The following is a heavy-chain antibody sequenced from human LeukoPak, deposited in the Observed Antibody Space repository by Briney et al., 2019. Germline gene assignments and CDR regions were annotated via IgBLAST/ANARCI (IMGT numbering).Heavy chain of an antibody. J-gene: IGHJ5*02. CDR3: ARHPLSGITGTRSWFDP. V-gene: IGHV4-39*01. D-gene: IGHD1/OR15-1a*01. CDR2: IYYSGST. CDR1: GGSISSSSYY. Sequence: PSETLSLTCTVSGGSISSSSYYWGWIRQPPGKGLEWIGSIYYSGSTYYNPSLKSRVTISVDTSKNQFSLKLSSVTAADTAVYYCARHPLSGITGTRSWFDPWGQGTLVTVSS.